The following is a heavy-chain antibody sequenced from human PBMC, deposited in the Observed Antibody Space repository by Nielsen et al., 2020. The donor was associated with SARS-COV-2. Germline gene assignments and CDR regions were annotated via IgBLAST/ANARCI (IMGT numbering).Heavy chain of an antibody. Sequence: GGSLRLSCAASGFTFSSHWMSWVRQAPGKGLEWVANIKQDGSEKYYVDSVKGRFTISRDNAKNSLYLQMNSLRAEDTAVYYCARDKYYYDSSGPGFDPWGQGTLVTVSS. J-gene: IGHJ5*02. D-gene: IGHD3-22*01. V-gene: IGHV3-7*01. CDR1: GFTFSSHW. CDR3: ARDKYYYDSSGPGFDP. CDR2: IKQDGSEK.